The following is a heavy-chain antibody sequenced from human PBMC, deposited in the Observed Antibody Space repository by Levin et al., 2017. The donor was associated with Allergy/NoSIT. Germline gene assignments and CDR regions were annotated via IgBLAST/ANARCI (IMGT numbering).Heavy chain of an antibody. Sequence: PGGSLRLSCTVSGGPMTYYFWSWIRQSPGKGLEWIGYIYYGGTSTYNPSLKSRVTISADTSKNQFSLRLSSVTAADTAVYYCARSDYCSSTSCYGTGFDNWGQGTLVTVSS. V-gene: IGHV4-59*01. CDR3: ARSDYCSSTSCYGTGFDN. CDR1: GGPMTYYF. J-gene: IGHJ4*02. D-gene: IGHD2-2*01. CDR2: IYYGGTS.